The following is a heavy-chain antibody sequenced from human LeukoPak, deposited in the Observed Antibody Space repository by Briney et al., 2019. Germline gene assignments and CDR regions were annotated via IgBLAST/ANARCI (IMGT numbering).Heavy chain of an antibody. V-gene: IGHV4-34*01. CDR1: GGSFSGYY. CDR3: ARETSGSNDAFDI. Sequence: PSETGSSIRAVYGGSFSGYYVTWIRQPPGKGLEWIGEINHSGSTNYNPSLKSRVTISVDTSKNQFSLKLSSVTAADTAVYYCARETSGSNDAFDIWGQG. J-gene: IGHJ3*02. D-gene: IGHD1-26*01. CDR2: INHSGST.